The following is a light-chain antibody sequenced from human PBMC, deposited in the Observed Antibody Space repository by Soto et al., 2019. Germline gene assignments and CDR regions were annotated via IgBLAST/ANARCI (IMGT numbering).Light chain of an antibody. V-gene: IGKV3-20*01. Sequence: IVWTQYPGTLSLSPGERATLSCRASQSVSRNYLAWYQQKPGQAARLLVYGASSRVTGIPDRFSGSGSGTDFTLTISRLEPEDFAVYYCQQYGSSALITFGQGTRLE. CDR3: QQYGSSALIT. CDR1: QSVSRNY. J-gene: IGKJ5*01. CDR2: GAS.